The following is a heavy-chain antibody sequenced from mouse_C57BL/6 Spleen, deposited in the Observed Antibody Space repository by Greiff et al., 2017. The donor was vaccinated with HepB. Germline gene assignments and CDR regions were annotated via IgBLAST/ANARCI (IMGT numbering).Heavy chain of an antibody. J-gene: IGHJ2*01. D-gene: IGHD2-5*01. CDR2: IHPNSGST. CDR1: GYTFTSYW. CDR3: AREAYYSNPYYFDY. Sequence: VQLQQPGAELVKPGASVKLSCKASGYTFTSYWMHWVKQRPGQGLEWIGMIHPNSGSTNYNEKFKSKATLTVDKSSSTAYMQLSSLTSEDSAVYYCAREAYYSNPYYFDYWGQGTTLTVSS. V-gene: IGHV1-64*01.